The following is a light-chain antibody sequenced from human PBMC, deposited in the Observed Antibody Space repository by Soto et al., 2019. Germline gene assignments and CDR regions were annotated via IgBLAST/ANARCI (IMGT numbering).Light chain of an antibody. CDR1: QSVSSN. CDR2: GAS. Sequence: EIVMTQSPATLSVSPGERATLSCRASQSVSSNLAWYQQKPGQAPRLLIYGASTRATVIPARFSGSGSGTEFTLTISSLQSEDFAVYSCQQYNNWPFTFGPGTKVDIK. J-gene: IGKJ3*01. V-gene: IGKV3-15*01. CDR3: QQYNNWPFT.